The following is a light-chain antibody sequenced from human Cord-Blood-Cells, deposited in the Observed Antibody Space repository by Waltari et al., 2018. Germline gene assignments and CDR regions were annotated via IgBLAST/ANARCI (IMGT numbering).Light chain of an antibody. CDR2: DVS. CDR1: GSAFGGYNY. CDR3: SSYTSSSTLVV. J-gene: IGLJ2*01. Sequence: QSALTHPASLSGTPGQAITISCTGLGSAFGGYNYVPWYQQHPGKAPKLMIYDVSNRPSGVSNRFAGSKSGNTASLTISGLQAEDEADYYCSSYTSSSTLVVFGGGTKLTVL. V-gene: IGLV2-14*01.